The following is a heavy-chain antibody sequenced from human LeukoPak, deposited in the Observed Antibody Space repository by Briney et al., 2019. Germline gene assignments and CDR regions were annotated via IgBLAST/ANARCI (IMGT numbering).Heavy chain of an antibody. CDR2: ISWNSGSI. V-gene: IGHV3-9*01. CDR3: AKGEVVVAATRFQTVLAEYFQH. D-gene: IGHD2-15*01. CDR1: GFTFDDYA. J-gene: IGHJ1*01. Sequence: GGSLRLSCAASGFTFDDYAMHWVRQAPGKGLEWVSGISWNSGSIGYADSVKGRFTISRDNAKNSLYLQMNSLRAEDTALYYCAKGEVVVAATRFQTVLAEYFQHWGQGTLVTVSS.